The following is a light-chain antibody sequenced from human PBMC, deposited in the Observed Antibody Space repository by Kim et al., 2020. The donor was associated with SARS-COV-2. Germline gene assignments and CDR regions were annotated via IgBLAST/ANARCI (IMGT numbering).Light chain of an antibody. CDR2: DSH. V-gene: IGLV1-51*01. J-gene: IGLJ1*01. CDR3: GTWDNSLSAYV. CDR1: NSNIGANI. Sequence: GRRVTISCFGSNSNIGANILSWYQQFPGGAPKLLIYDSHKRPSGIPDRFSGSKSGTSATLDITGLQTGDEADYYCGTWDNSLSAYVFGTGTTVTVL.